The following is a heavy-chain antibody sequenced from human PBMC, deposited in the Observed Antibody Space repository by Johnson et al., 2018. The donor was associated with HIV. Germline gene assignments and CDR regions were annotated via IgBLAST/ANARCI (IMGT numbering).Heavy chain of an antibody. D-gene: IGHD4/OR15-4a*01. Sequence: QEQLVESGGGVVQPGKSLRLSCAASGFMFSNYGMHWVRQAPGKGLEWVAFIRYDGSNKYYADSVKGRFTVSRDNSQNTLYLQINTLRTEDTAVYYCANLGDYSGLNGFDIWGQGTMVTVSS. V-gene: IGHV3-30*02. CDR2: IRYDGSNK. CDR1: GFMFSNYG. J-gene: IGHJ3*02. CDR3: ANLGDYSGLNGFDI.